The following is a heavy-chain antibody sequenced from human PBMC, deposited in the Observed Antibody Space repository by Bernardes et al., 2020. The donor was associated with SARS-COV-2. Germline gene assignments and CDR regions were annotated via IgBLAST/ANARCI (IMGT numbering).Heavy chain of an antibody. V-gene: IGHV4-34*01. CDR2: INRSGNP. D-gene: IGHD3-3*01. CDR1: GRAFVGYS. Sequence: PQTLSLTCAVCGRAFVGYSWTWIRQPQRKWLEWIWAINRSGNPNYNPSLKSRVTISVDTSKTQFTLRLYSVTGADTAVYYCARGSLQFFFTQRYFFYHWGQQTLVTVSS. CDR3: ARGSLQFFFTQRYFFYH. J-gene: IGHJ4*02.